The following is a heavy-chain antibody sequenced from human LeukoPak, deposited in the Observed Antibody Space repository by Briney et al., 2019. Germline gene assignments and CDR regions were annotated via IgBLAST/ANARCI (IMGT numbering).Heavy chain of an antibody. D-gene: IGHD2-2*02. J-gene: IGHJ3*02. CDR1: GGSISSGGYY. CDR3: ARVVVVPAAILRAFDI. V-gene: IGHV4-31*03. CDR2: IYYSGST. Sequence: SETLSLTCTVSGGSISSGGYYWSWIRQHPGKGLEWFGYIYYSGSTYYNPSLKSRVTISVDTSKNQFSLKLSSVTAADTAVYYCARVVVVPAAILRAFDIWGQGTMVTVSS.